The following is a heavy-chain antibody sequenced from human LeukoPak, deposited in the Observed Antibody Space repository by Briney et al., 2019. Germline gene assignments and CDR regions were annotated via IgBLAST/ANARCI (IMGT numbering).Heavy chain of an antibody. CDR3: VKDLDCSGGDCYFNWYDP. J-gene: IGHJ5*02. CDR2: VSGSGSVT. Sequence: GSLRLSCAASGFTVSASYMTWVRQAPGKGLEWVASVSGSGSVTYYADSVKGHFTISRDNSKNTLFLQMDSLRADDTAVYYCVKDLDCSGGDCYFNWYDPWGQGTLVTVSS. D-gene: IGHD2-21*02. CDR1: GFTVSASY. V-gene: IGHV3-23*01.